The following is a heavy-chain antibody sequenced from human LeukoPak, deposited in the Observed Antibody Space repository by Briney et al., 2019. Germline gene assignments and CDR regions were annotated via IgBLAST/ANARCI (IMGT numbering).Heavy chain of an antibody. Sequence: SETLSLTCTVSGGSISSGSYYWSWIRQPAGKGLEWIGRIYTSGSTNYNPSLKSRLTMSFDMSNNQFSLRLSSVTAADTAVYYCARDVGRGLTPYYFDYWGQGILVTVSS. CDR3: ARDVGRGLTPYYFDY. J-gene: IGHJ4*02. CDR2: IYTSGST. CDR1: GGSISSGSYY. V-gene: IGHV4-61*02. D-gene: IGHD3-10*01.